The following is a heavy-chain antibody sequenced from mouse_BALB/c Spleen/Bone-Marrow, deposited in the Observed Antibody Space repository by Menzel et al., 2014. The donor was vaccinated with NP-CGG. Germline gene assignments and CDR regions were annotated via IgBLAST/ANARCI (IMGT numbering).Heavy chain of an antibody. V-gene: IGHV14-3*02. CDR2: IDPANGNN. Sequence: VQLQQSGADLVKPGASVKLSCTASGFNIKDTYINWVRQRPEQGLEWIGRIDPANGNNKYDPKFQGKATITADTSSNTAYLQLSSLTSEDTVVYYCARDRGWYLDVWGAGTTVTGSS. CDR3: ARDRGWYLDV. J-gene: IGHJ1*01. CDR1: GFNIKDTY. D-gene: IGHD2-14*01.